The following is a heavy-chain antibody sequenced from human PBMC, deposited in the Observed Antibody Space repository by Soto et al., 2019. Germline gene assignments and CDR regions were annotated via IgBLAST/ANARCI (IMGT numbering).Heavy chain of an antibody. J-gene: IGHJ4*02. CDR2: IYYSGST. V-gene: IGHV4-39*01. Sequence: PSETLSLTCTVSGGSISSSSYYWGWIRQPPGKGLEWIGSIYYSGSTYYNPSLKSRVTISVDTSKNQFSLKLSSVTAADTAVYYCARHENWEYYFDYWGQGTLVTVSS. CDR3: ARHENWEYYFDY. CDR1: GGSISSSSYY. D-gene: IGHD7-27*01.